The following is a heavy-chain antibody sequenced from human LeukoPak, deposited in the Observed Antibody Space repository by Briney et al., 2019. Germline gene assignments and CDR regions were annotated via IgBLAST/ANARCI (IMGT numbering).Heavy chain of an antibody. Sequence: GASVKVSCKASGYTFTDYYMHWVRQAPGQGLEWMGWINPYSGGTNYAQKFQGRVSMTRDTSISTAYMELSSLRSDDTAVYYCARVYGSGSYGDYWGQGTLVTVSS. V-gene: IGHV1-2*02. D-gene: IGHD3-10*01. CDR2: INPYSGGT. CDR3: ARVYGSGSYGDY. J-gene: IGHJ4*02. CDR1: GYTFTDYY.